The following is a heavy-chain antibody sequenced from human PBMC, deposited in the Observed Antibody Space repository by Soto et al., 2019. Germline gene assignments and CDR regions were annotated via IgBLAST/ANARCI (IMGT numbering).Heavy chain of an antibody. D-gene: IGHD6-6*01. Sequence: SVKVSCKASGGTFSSYAISWVRQAPGQGLEWMGGIIPIFGTANYAQKFQGRVTITADESTSTAYMELSSLRSEDTAVYYCANEREEDSSSYQLPPAVNWFDPWGQGTLVTVSS. V-gene: IGHV1-69*13. CDR2: IIPIFGTA. CDR3: ANEREEDSSSYQLPPAVNWFDP. J-gene: IGHJ5*02. CDR1: GGTFSSYA.